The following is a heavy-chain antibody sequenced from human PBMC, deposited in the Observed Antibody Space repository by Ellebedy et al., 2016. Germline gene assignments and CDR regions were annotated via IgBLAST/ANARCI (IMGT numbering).Heavy chain of an antibody. V-gene: IGHV3-7*01. CDR2: MNQDGNKK. Sequence: GGSLRLXXAASGFTFSRNWMTWVRQAPGKGLEWVANMNQDGNKKYYVDSVKGRFTISRDNAKNSLYLQMNSLRAEDMAVYYCARGDYGDYIGYAFDIWGQGTMVTVSS. CDR3: ARGDYGDYIGYAFDI. D-gene: IGHD4-17*01. J-gene: IGHJ3*02. CDR1: GFTFSRNW.